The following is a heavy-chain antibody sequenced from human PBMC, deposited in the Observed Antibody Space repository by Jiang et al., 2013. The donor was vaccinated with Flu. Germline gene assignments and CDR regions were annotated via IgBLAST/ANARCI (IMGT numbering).Heavy chain of an antibody. CDR2: TYYRSKWYI. J-gene: IGHJ3*02. CDR3: AREKVGRLTFDI. V-gene: IGHV6-1*01. Sequence: GPGLVKPSQTLSLTCAIFGDSVSSNDAVWNWIRQSPSGGLEWLGRTYYRSKWYIEYAVSVRGRITITPDTSKNQFSLQANSVTPEDTTVYYCAREKVGRLTFDIWGQGTMVTISS. D-gene: IGHD1-26*01. CDR1: GDSVSSNDAV.